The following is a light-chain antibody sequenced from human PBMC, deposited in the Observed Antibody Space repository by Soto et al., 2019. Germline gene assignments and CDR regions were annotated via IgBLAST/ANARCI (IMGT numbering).Light chain of an antibody. CDR1: QSVAKNY. V-gene: IGKV3-20*01. Sequence: EIVLTQSPGTLSLSPGESATLSCRAGQSVAKNYLAWFQHKPGQAPRLLIYDASSRATGVPDRFGGSGSGKDFTLTVSRLEPEDFAVYYCQQYAESPLTFGGGTKVEIK. J-gene: IGKJ4*01. CDR3: QQYAESPLT. CDR2: DAS.